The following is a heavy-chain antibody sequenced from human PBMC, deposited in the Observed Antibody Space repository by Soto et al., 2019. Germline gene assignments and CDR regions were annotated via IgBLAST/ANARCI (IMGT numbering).Heavy chain of an antibody. V-gene: IGHV4-39*01. J-gene: IGHJ5*02. Sequence: QLQLQESGPGLVKPSETLSLTCTVSGGSISSSSYYWGWIRQPPGKGLEWIGSIYYSGSTYYNPSLQSRVTISVDTSKNQFSLKLSSVTAADTAVHYCARQPYCSSTSCYPFSNWFDPWGQGTLVTVSS. CDR1: GGSISSSSYY. CDR2: IYYSGST. CDR3: ARQPYCSSTSCYPFSNWFDP. D-gene: IGHD2-2*01.